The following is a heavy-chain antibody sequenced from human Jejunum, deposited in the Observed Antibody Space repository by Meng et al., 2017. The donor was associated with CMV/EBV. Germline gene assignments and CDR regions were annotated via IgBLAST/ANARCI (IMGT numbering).Heavy chain of an antibody. CDR1: GFDYVTY. CDR3: ARDLPGDDDYVFDH. Sequence: SGFDYVTYLTWVRQAPGKGLEWVAYIKYDGSDRYYVDSVKGRFTVSRDNAKKSLYLQMHSLRPEDTAVYYCARDLPGDDDYVFDHWGQGSRVTVSS. CDR2: IKYDGSDR. J-gene: IGHJ4*02. D-gene: IGHD4-17*01. V-gene: IGHV3-7*01.